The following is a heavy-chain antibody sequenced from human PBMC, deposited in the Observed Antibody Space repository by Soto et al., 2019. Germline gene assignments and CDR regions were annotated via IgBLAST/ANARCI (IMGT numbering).Heavy chain of an antibody. V-gene: IGHV4-59*01. CDR1: GGSISSYY. CDR3: ARGRLRWSSSKRLVDRFDX. J-gene: IGHJ5*02. CDR2: IYYSGST. Sequence: PGETLSLTCTVSGGSISSYYWSWIRQPPGKGLEWIGYIYYSGSTNYNPSLKSRVTISVETSKNQFSLKLSSVTDADTAVYYCARGRLRWSSSKRLVDRFDXRGQGTRVTVS. D-gene: IGHD6-6*01.